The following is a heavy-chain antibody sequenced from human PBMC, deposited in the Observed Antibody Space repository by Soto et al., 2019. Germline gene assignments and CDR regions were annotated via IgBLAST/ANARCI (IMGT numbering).Heavy chain of an antibody. CDR3: AKDKGSSWYSFDY. CDR2: MSWNSDSI. Sequence: EVQLVESGGDLVQPGRFLRLSCAASGFSFDDYAMHWVRQAPGKGLEWVSGMSWNSDSIGYADSAKGRFTISRDDAKNSLYLQMNSLRVEDTALYYCAKDKGSSWYSFDYWGQGTLVTVSS. CDR1: GFSFDDYA. J-gene: IGHJ4*02. V-gene: IGHV3-9*01. D-gene: IGHD6-13*01.